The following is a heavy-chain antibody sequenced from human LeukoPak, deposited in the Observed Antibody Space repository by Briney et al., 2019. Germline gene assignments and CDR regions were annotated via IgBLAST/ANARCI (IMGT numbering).Heavy chain of an antibody. CDR2: INPSGGST. CDR1: GYTFTSYY. Sequence: ASVKVSCKASGYTFTSYYMHWVRQAPGQGLEWMGIINPSGGSTSYAQKFQGRVTITADESTSTAYMELSSLRSEDTAVYYCAREYSSSSYFDYWGQGTLVTVSS. V-gene: IGHV1-46*01. CDR3: AREYSSSSYFDY. D-gene: IGHD6-6*01. J-gene: IGHJ4*02.